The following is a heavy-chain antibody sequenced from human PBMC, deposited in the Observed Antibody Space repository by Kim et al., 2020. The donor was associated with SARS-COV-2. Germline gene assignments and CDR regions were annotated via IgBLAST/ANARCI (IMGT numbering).Heavy chain of an antibody. CDR2: IKQRGGEK. V-gene: IGHV3-7*01. CDR1: GFPFSSYW. CDR3: ARTHTSSWYFFDY. D-gene: IGHD6-13*01. Sequence: GGSLRLSCAASGFPFSSYWMTWVRQAPGKGLEWVANIKQRGGEKYYVDSVKGRFTISRDNAKNSLYLQMNSLRAEDTAVYYCARTHTSSWYFFDYWGQGT. J-gene: IGHJ4*02.